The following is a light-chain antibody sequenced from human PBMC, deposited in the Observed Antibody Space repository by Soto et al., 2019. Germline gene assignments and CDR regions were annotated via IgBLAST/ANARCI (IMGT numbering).Light chain of an antibody. J-gene: IGLJ1*01. V-gene: IGLV2-14*01. CDR3: SSYTSSSTYV. Sequence: QSVLTQPASVSGSPGQSITISCTGTSSDVGCYNYVSWYQQHPGKAPKLMIYDVSNRPSGVSNRFSGSKSGNTASLTISGLKAEDEADYYCSSYTSSSTYVFGTGTKLTVL. CDR1: SSDVGCYNY. CDR2: DVS.